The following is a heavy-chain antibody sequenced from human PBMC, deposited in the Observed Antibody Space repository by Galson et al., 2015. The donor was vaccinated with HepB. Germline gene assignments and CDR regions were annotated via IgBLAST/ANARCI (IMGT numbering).Heavy chain of an antibody. Sequence: SLRLSCAASGFTFSSYGMHWVRQAPGKGLEWVAVISYDGSNKYYADSVKGRFTISRDNSKNTLYLQMNSLRAEDTAVYYCAKGTKGSVGVVPTIYYYMDVWGKGTTVTVSS. J-gene: IGHJ6*03. CDR1: GFTFSSYG. D-gene: IGHD3-3*01. V-gene: IGHV3-30*18. CDR2: ISYDGSNK. CDR3: AKGTKGSVGVVPTIYYYMDV.